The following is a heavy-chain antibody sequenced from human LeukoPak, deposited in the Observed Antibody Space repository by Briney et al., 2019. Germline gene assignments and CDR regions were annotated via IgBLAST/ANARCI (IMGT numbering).Heavy chain of an antibody. CDR3: KIVTYNSFDY. Sequence: SGGSLRLSCAASGFTFSSYAMSWVRQDPGKGLEWDSAISGSGGSTYYADSVKGRFTISRDNSKNTLYLQMNSLRAEDTAVYYCKIVTYNSFDYWGQGTLVTVSS. CDR1: GFTFSSYA. CDR2: ISGSGGST. J-gene: IGHJ4*02. V-gene: IGHV3-23*01. D-gene: IGHD1-1*01.